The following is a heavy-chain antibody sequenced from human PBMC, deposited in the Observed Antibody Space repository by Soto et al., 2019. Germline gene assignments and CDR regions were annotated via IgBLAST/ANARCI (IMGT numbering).Heavy chain of an antibody. CDR1: GGSISSSNW. J-gene: IGHJ6*02. CDR2: IYHSGST. D-gene: IGHD2-15*01. CDR3: ARDWSLSSWGPNYYYGMDV. V-gene: IGHV4-4*02. Sequence: QVQLQESGPGLVKPSGTLSLTCAVSGGSISSSNWWSWVRQPPGKGLEWIGEIYHSGSTNYNPSLKSRVSISVDKSMNHFSQKLSSGTAAVTAVYYCARDWSLSSWGPNYYYGMDVWGQGTTVTVSS.